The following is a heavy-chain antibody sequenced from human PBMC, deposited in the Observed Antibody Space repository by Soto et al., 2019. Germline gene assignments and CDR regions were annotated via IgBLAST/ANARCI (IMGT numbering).Heavy chain of an antibody. CDR3: AKGGPPYGFLPHDS. Sequence: EVQLLESGGGLVQPGGSLRLSCAASGFSFSNYAMSWVRQAPGKGLEWVSTMSGSGYNTYYADSVKGRFAISRDNSKNTLSLQRNSLTAEDTAVYYCAKGGPPYGFLPHDSGGQGPLVTVSS. V-gene: IGHV3-23*01. D-gene: IGHD3-10*01. J-gene: IGHJ4*02. CDR1: GFSFSNYA. CDR2: MSGSGYNT.